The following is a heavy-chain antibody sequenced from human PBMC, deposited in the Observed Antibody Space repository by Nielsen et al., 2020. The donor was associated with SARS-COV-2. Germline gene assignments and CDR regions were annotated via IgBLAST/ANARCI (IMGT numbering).Heavy chain of an antibody. J-gene: IGHJ6*02. V-gene: IGHV3-15*01. CDR3: STGGVAAVGTYYYYYGMDV. CDR2: IKAKTDGGTT. D-gene: IGHD6-13*01. Sequence: GGSLRLSCVASGFTFRNAWMTWVRQAPGKGLEWVGRIKAKTDGGTTVYAAPVQGRFTISRDDSEMTLYLQMDSLEIEDTGVYYCSTGGVAAVGTYYYYYGMDVWGQGTTVAVSS. CDR1: GFTFRNAW.